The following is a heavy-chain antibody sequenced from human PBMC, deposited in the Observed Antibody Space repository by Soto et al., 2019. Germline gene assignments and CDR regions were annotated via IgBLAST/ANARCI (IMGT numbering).Heavy chain of an antibody. CDR3: AKDGDIVLLAADF. CDR1: GGPLSSFY. Sequence: SSETLSLTCNSSGGPLSSFYYSWIRQAPGKGLEWIGYIYYTGSTNHNPSLKSRVTMSADTSKNQFSLKLTSVTAADTAVYYCAKDGDIVLLAADFWGQGTLVTVSS. J-gene: IGHJ4*02. D-gene: IGHD2-8*02. CDR2: IYYTGST. V-gene: IGHV4-59*01.